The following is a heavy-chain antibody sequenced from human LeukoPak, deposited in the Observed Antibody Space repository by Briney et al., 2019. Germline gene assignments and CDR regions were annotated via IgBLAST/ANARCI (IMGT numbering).Heavy chain of an antibody. CDR1: GGSVSNDNHC. V-gene: IGHV4-61*01. CDR2: VNYSGST. CDR3: ARDRSGFTYGEYYFDY. J-gene: IGHJ4*02. Sequence: SETLSLTCTVSGGSVSNDNHCWSWIRQPPGKGLEWIGYVNYSGSTKYNPSLKSRVSISADTFRSQVSLKLSSVTAADTAVYYCARDRSGFTYGEYYFDYWGQGSLVTVSS. D-gene: IGHD5-12*01.